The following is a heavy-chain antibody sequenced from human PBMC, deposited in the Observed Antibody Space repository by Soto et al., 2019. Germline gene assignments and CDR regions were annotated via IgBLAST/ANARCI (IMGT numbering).Heavy chain of an antibody. CDR1: GYTFTSYD. D-gene: IGHD3-22*01. J-gene: IGHJ6*02. CDR3: ARDWVPVVIKSYYYYGMDV. V-gene: IGHV1-46*03. CDR2: INPSGGST. Sequence: ASVKVSCKASGYTFTSYDINWVRQTAGQGLEWMGIINPSGGSTSYAQKFQGRVTMTRDTSTSTVYMELSSLRSEDTAVYYCARDWVPVVIKSYYYYGMDVWGQGTTVTVSS.